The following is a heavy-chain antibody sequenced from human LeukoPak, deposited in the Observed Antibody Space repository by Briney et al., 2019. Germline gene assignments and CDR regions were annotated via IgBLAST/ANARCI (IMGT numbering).Heavy chain of an antibody. D-gene: IGHD3-22*01. Sequence: XNXVRQAPGQGLEWMGWIDTNTGNPTYAQGFTGRFVFSLDTSVSTAYLQISSLKAEDTAVYYCARDGGVVVITNYFDYWGQGTLVTVSS. CDR3: ARDGGVVVITNYFDY. J-gene: IGHJ4*02. V-gene: IGHV7-4-1*02. CDR2: IDTNTGNP.